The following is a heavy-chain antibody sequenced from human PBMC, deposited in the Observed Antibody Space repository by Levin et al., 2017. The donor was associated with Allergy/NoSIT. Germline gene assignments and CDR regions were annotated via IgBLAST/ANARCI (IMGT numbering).Heavy chain of an antibody. J-gene: IGHJ4*02. D-gene: IGHD3-22*01. V-gene: IGHV3-23*01. CDR1: GFTFSDYG. Sequence: PGGSLRLSCAASGFTFSDYGMTWVRQAPGGGLEWVSAISGTGAGTYYIESVRGRFTISRDNSKNTLYLQMNSLRAEDTAVYYCAKRPRSSGYYYADCWGQGTLVTVSS. CDR3: AKRPRSSGYYYADC. CDR2: ISGTGAGT.